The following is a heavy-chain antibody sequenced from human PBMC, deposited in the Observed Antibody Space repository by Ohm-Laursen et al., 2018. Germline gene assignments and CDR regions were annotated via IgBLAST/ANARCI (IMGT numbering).Heavy chain of an antibody. V-gene: IGHV1-2*02. CDR1: GYTFTDYS. Sequence: AASVKVSCKASGYTFTDYSIHWVRQAPGQGLEWMGWINPNSGATSYAQNFPGRVTMTRDTSISTAYMELSRLRSDDTAVYYCARVGYYDSRGYGLGFWGQGTLVTVSS. CDR3: ARVGYYDSRGYGLGF. J-gene: IGHJ4*02. CDR2: INPNSGAT. D-gene: IGHD3-22*01.